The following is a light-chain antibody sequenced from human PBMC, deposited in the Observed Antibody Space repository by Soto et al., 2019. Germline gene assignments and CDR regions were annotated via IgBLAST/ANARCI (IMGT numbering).Light chain of an antibody. Sequence: QSLRTQPPSVSGAPGQRVTISCTGSSSNIGAGYDVHWYQQLPGTAPKLLIYGNSNRPSGVPDRFSGSKSGTSASLAITGLQAEDEADYYCQSYDSSLSGFYVFGTGTKVTLL. CDR3: QSYDSSLSGFYV. CDR1: SSNIGAGYD. CDR2: GNS. V-gene: IGLV1-40*01. J-gene: IGLJ1*01.